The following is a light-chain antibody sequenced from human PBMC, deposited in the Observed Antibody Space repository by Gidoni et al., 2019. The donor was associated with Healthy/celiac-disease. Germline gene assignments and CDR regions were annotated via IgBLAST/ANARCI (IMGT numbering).Light chain of an antibody. CDR3: CSYAGSYSVV. CDR1: SSDVGGYNY. J-gene: IGLJ2*01. Sequence: QSALTQPRPVSGSPGQSVTISCTGTSSDVGGYNYVSWDQQHPGKAPKLMIYDVSQRPSGVPDRFSGSKSGNTASLTISVLQAEDEADYYCCSYAGSYSVVFGGGTKLTVL. CDR2: DVS. V-gene: IGLV2-11*01.